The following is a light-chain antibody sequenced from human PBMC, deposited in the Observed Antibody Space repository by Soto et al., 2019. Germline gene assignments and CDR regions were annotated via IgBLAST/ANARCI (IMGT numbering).Light chain of an antibody. CDR1: QDINNY. CDR3: QQCDNLPYT. V-gene: IGKV1-33*01. Sequence: DVLMTQSPSSLSASVGDRVTSTCQASQDINNYLNWYQQKPGKAPKLLIYDAANVETGVPLRFSGSGSGTEFTFTISSLQPEDIATYYSQQCDNLPYTFGQGTKLEMK. J-gene: IGKJ2*01. CDR2: DAA.